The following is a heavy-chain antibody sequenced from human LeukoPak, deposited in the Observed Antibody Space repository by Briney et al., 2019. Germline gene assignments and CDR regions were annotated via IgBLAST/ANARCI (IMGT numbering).Heavy chain of an antibody. Sequence: ASVNVSCMASGYTFTSYGISWVRQAPGHWLEWMGWISAYNGNTNYAQKLPSRVTMTTDTSTRTAYTELRSLRSDDTAVHYCARELDDYGDYGIDPWGQGTLVTVSS. J-gene: IGHJ5*02. D-gene: IGHD4-17*01. CDR1: GYTFTSYG. CDR2: ISAYNGNT. V-gene: IGHV1-18*01. CDR3: ARELDDYGDYGIDP.